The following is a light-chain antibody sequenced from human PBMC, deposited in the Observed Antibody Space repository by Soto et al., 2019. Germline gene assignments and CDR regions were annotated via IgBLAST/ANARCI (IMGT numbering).Light chain of an antibody. CDR3: CSYADSSRIYV. CDR1: SSDVGSYNL. Sequence: QSVLTQPASVSGSPGQSITISCTGTSSDVGSYNLVSWYQQHPGKAPKLMIYEGSKRPSGISNRFSGSKSGNTASLTISGLQPEDEAEYYCCSYADSSRIYVFGSGTQLTVL. CDR2: EGS. J-gene: IGLJ1*01. V-gene: IGLV2-23*01.